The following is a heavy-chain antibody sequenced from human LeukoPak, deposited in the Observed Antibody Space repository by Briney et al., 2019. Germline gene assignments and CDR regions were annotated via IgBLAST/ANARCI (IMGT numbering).Heavy chain of an antibody. CDR2: INPNSGGT. V-gene: IGHV1-2*02. Sequence: ASVKVSCKASGYTFTGYYMHWVRQAPGQGLEWMGWINPNSGGTNYAQKFQGRVTMTRDTSISTAYMELSRLRSDDTAVYYCARSYCGGDCFKPFDYWGQGTLVTVSS. D-gene: IGHD2-21*02. J-gene: IGHJ4*02. CDR1: GYTFTGYY. CDR3: ARSYCGGDCFKPFDY.